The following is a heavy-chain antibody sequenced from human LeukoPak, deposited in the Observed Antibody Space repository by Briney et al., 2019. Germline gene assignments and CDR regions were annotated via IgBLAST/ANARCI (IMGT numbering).Heavy chain of an antibody. CDR1: GGSISSGSYY. V-gene: IGHV4-61*02. J-gene: IGHJ4*02. D-gene: IGHD3-10*01. Sequence: SQTLSLTCTVSGGSISSGSYYWSWIRQPAGKGLEWIGRIYTSGSTNYNPSLKSRVTISVDTSKNQFSLKLSSVTAADTAVYYCAGNYYGSGSYYSEDRYWGQGTLVTVSS. CDR2: IYTSGST. CDR3: AGNYYGSGSYYSEDRY.